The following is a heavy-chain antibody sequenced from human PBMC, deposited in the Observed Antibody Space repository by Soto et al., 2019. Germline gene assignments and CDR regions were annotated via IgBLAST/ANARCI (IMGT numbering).Heavy chain of an antibody. V-gene: IGHV4-31*03. CDR2: IYYSGST. Sequence: QVQLQESGPGLVKPSQTLSLTCTVSGGSISSGGYYWNWIRQHTGKGLEWIGYIYYSGSTYYNPSLNSRVSMSVDTSKNPITLKLSSVTAADTAVYYCARSVFPWGQGTLVTVSS. J-gene: IGHJ5*02. CDR3: ARSVFP. CDR1: GGSISSGGYY.